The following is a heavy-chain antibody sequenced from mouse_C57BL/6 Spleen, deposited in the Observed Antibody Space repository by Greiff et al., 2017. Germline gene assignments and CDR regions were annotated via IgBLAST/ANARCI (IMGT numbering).Heavy chain of an antibody. J-gene: IGHJ2*01. CDR2: IHPNSGST. V-gene: IGHV1-64*01. CDR1: GYTFTSYW. CDR3: ARQLRLRDYFDY. D-gene: IGHD3-2*02. Sequence: VQLQQPGAELVKPGASVKLSCKASGYTFTSYWMHWVKQRPGQGLEWIGMIHPNSGSTNYNEKFKGKATLTVDKSSSTAYMQLSSLTSEDSAVXYCARQLRLRDYFDYWGQGTTLTVAS.